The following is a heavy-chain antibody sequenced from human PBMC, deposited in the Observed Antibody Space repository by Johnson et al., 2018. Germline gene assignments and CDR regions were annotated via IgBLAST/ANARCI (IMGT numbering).Heavy chain of an antibody. J-gene: IGHJ6*02. V-gene: IGHV3-30*18. Sequence: QVQLVESGGGLVQTGGSLRLSCAASGFTFSSYGMHWVRQAPVKGLEWVAVISYDGSNKYYADSVKGRFTISRDNSKNTLYLQMNSLRAEDTAVYYCAKDLRDYYYGMDVWGQGTTVTVSS. CDR2: ISYDGSNK. CDR3: AKDLRDYYYGMDV. CDR1: GFTFSSYG.